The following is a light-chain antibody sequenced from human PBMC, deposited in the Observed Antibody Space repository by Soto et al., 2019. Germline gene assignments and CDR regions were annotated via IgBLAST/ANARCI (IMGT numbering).Light chain of an antibody. CDR2: EDN. CDR3: SSYAGTNNRYV. V-gene: IGLV2-8*01. J-gene: IGLJ1*01. Sequence: QSALTQPPSASGSPGQSVTISCTGTGSDIGGYNFVSWYQQHPGKVPKLIIYEDNKRPSGVPDRFSGSKSGNTASLTVSGLQADQEADYYCSSYAGTNNRYVFGTGTKLTVL. CDR1: GSDIGGYNF.